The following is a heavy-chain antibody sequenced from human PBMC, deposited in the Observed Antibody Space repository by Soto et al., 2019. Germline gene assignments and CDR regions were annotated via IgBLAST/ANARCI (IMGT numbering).Heavy chain of an antibody. CDR2: ISGSGGST. J-gene: IGHJ4*02. V-gene: IGHV3-23*01. CDR1: GFTCSRYA. D-gene: IGHD3-3*01. CDR3: AQERTIFGVVPPFDS. Sequence: GGSLRLCCAASGFTCSRYAMCWARQAPGKGLEWVSAISGSGGSTYYADSVTGRLTISRDNSKNTLYLQMTSLRAEAPAPYYCAQERTIFGVVPPFDSWGQGTLFTVSS.